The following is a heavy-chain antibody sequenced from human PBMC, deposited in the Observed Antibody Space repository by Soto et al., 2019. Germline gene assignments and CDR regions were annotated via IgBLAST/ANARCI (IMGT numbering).Heavy chain of an antibody. CDR2: ITSDSSTR. Sequence: GGSLRLSCAVSGFTSSSFGMNWVRQAPGKGLEWISYITSDSSTRHYADFVKGRFTISRDNAKNSLYLQMNSLRDEDTAVYFCARDPDGIIDFDYWGQGTQVTVSS. CDR1: GFTSSSFG. V-gene: IGHV3-48*02. CDR3: ARDPDGIIDFDY. J-gene: IGHJ4*02. D-gene: IGHD3-10*01.